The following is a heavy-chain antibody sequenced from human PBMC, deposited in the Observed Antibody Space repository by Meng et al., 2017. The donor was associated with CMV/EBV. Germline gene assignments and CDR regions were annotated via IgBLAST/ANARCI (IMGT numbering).Heavy chain of an antibody. J-gene: IGHJ4*02. Sequence: PLQVSGPCLCKPSETLSPTCTVSGGSISSYFWSWIRQPAGKGLEWIGRIYTSGSTNYNPSLKSRVTMSVDTSKNQFSLKLSSVTAADTAVYYCARGPEVDYGDYVGLDYWGQGTLVTVSS. CDR3: ARGPEVDYGDYVGLDY. V-gene: IGHV4-4*07. CDR1: GGSISSYF. D-gene: IGHD4-17*01. CDR2: IYTSGST.